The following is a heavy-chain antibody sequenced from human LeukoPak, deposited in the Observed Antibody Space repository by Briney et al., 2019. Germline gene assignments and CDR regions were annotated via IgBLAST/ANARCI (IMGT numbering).Heavy chain of an antibody. Sequence: GGSLRLSCAASGFTFSSYEMNWVRQAPGKGLEWVSYISSTGSTIYYADSVKGRFTISRDNAKNSLYLQMNSLRAEDTAVYSCAKYTSGTYYRGLDQWGQGTLVTVSS. CDR3: AKYTSGTYYRGLDQ. J-gene: IGHJ4*02. D-gene: IGHD3-10*01. V-gene: IGHV3-48*03. CDR1: GFTFSSYE. CDR2: ISSTGSTI.